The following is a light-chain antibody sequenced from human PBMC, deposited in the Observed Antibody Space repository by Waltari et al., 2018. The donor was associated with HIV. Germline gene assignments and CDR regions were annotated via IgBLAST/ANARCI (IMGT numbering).Light chain of an antibody. CDR2: GAS. J-gene: IGKJ2*01. CDR3: QQYGSSPPYT. Sequence: EIVLTQSPGTLSFSPGESATLSCRASQSVSSSYLAGYQQKPGQAPRLLNYGASSRATGIPDRFSGSGSGTDFTLTISRLEPEDFAVYYCQQYGSSPPYTFGQGTKLEIK. CDR1: QSVSSSY. V-gene: IGKV3-20*01.